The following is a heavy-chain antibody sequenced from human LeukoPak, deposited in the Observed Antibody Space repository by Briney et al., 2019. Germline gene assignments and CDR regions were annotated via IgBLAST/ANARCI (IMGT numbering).Heavy chain of an antibody. V-gene: IGHV3-33*01. CDR1: GFTFSSYG. Sequence: YPGGSLRLSCAASGFTFSSYGMHWVRQAPGKGLEWVAVIWYDGSNKYYADSVKGRFTISRDNSKNTLYLQMNSLRAEDTAVYYCGGSGSVFWFDPWGQGTLVTVSS. D-gene: IGHD1-26*01. CDR2: IWYDGSNK. CDR3: GGSGSVFWFDP. J-gene: IGHJ5*02.